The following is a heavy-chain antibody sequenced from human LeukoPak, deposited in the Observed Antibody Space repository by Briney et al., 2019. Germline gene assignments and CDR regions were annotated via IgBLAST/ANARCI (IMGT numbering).Heavy chain of an antibody. V-gene: IGHV1-69*13. Sequence: GASVKVSCKASGYTFTSYDINWVRQATGQGLEWMGGIIPIFGTANYAQKFQGRVTITADESTSTAYMELSSLRSEDTAVYYCARDTVVVPAPVLSGGMDVWGQGTTVTVSS. CDR3: ARDTVVVPAPVLSGGMDV. CDR2: IIPIFGTA. CDR1: GYTFTSYD. D-gene: IGHD2-2*01. J-gene: IGHJ6*02.